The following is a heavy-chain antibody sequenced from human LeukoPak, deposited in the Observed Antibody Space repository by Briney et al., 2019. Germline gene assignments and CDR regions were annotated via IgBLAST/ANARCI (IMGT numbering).Heavy chain of an antibody. CDR1: GYTFTSYD. J-gene: IGHJ5*02. Sequence: ASVKVSCKASGYTFTSYDINWVRQATGQGLEWMGWMNPNSGNTGYAQKFQGRVTMTRNTSISTAYMELSSLRSEDTAVYYCARGKDSYDFWSGENWFDPWGQGTLATVSS. CDR2: MNPNSGNT. D-gene: IGHD3-3*01. CDR3: ARGKDSYDFWSGENWFDP. V-gene: IGHV1-8*01.